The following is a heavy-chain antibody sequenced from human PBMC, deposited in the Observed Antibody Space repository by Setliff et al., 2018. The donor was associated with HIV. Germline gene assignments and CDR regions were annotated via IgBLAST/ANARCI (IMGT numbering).Heavy chain of an antibody. CDR2: ISSSSSYI. V-gene: IGHV3-21*01. Sequence: GGSLRLSCAASGFTFSTYWMSWVRQAPGKGLEWVSSISSSSSYIDYADSVKGRFIISRDNAKNSLYLQMNSLRTEDTAVYYCAGARGYSGYDLTFPSYWGQGTLVTVSS. J-gene: IGHJ4*02. D-gene: IGHD5-12*01. CDR1: GFTFSTYW. CDR3: AGARGYSGYDLTFPSY.